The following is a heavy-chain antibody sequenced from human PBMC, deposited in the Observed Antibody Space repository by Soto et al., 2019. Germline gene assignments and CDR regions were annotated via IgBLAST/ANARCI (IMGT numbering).Heavy chain of an antibody. Sequence: DVQLVETGGGLIQPGGSLRLSCAASGLIVSSSYMSWVRQAPGKGLEWVSVLYSDGRTYYADSVKGRFTISRDNSKNTLYLKLNSLSAEDTAVYYCARCSGWYGQCYFDCWGQGSLVTVSS. D-gene: IGHD6-13*01. CDR1: GLIVSSSY. V-gene: IGHV3-53*02. J-gene: IGHJ4*02. CDR2: LYSDGRT. CDR3: ARCSGWYGQCYFDC.